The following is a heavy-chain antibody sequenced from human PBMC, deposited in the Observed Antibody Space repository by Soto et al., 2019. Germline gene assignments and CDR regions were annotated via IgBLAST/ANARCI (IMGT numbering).Heavy chain of an antibody. CDR3: ARSLARGIAAREAFDI. D-gene: IGHD6-6*01. J-gene: IGHJ3*02. Sequence: PGESLKISCKGSGYSFTSYWIGWVRQMPGKGLEWMGIIYPGDSDTRYSPSFQGQVTISAGKSISTAYLQWSSLKASDTAMYYCARSLARGIAAREAFDIWGQGTMVTVSS. CDR2: IYPGDSDT. CDR1: GYSFTSYW. V-gene: IGHV5-51*01.